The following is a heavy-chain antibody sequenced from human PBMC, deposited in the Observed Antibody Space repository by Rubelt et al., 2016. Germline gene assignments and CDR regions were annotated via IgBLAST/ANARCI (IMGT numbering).Heavy chain of an antibody. V-gene: IGHV3-7*01. Sequence: GKGLEWVANIKRDGSEKNYVDSVKGRFTISRDNAKNSLYLQMNSLRADDTAVYYCARDDGAYARSSGADYWGQGTLVTVSS. D-gene: IGHD2-8*01. CDR3: ARDDGAYARSSGADY. J-gene: IGHJ4*02. CDR2: IKRDGSEK.